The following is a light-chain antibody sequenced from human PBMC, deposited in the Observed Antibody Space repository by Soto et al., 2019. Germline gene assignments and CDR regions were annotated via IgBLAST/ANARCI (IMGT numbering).Light chain of an antibody. J-gene: IGKJ1*01. Sequence: GDSVTITCRASQSISTWVAWYQQKPGRAPKLLIYSASALKRGVPSRFSGSGSGTDFALTVSSLQPEDFATYYCQQADTFPWTFGQGTKVDIK. CDR3: QQADTFPWT. CDR2: SAS. V-gene: IGKV1D-12*01. CDR1: QSISTW.